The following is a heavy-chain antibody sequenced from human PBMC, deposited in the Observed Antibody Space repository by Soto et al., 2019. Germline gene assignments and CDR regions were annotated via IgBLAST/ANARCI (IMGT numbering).Heavy chain of an antibody. Sequence: SETLSLTCAVYGGSFSGYYWSWIRQPPGKGLEWIGEINHSGSTNYNPSLKSRVTISVDTSKNQFSLKLSSVTAADTAVYYCARGRYMDVWGKGTTVTVSS. CDR3: ARGRYMDV. V-gene: IGHV4-34*01. CDR2: INHSGST. CDR1: GGSFSGYY. J-gene: IGHJ6*03.